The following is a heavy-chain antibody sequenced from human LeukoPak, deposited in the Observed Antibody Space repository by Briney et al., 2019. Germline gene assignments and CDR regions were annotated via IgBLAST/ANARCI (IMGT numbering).Heavy chain of an antibody. J-gene: IGHJ4*02. CDR3: ARVADYGLFDY. Sequence: ASVKVSCKASGGTFSSYAISWVRQAPGQGLEWMGGIIPIFGTANYAQKFQGRVTITTDESTSTAYMELSSLRSEDTAVYYCARVADYGLFDYWGRGTLVSVSS. CDR1: GGTFSSYA. D-gene: IGHD4-17*01. CDR2: IIPIFGTA. V-gene: IGHV1-69*05.